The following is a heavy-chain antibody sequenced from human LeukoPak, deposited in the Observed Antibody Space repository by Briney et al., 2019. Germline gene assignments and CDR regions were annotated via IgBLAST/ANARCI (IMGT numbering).Heavy chain of an antibody. CDR2: INGDGTGA. Sequence: GSLRLSCAASGFTFGDHVMYWVREAPGRVLEWVSLINGDGTGAKYADSVRGRVTVSRDNSKNSLYLEMNSLRTEDTALYYCAKGQRSGTYYNAFEHLGQGTLVTVSS. V-gene: IGHV3-43*02. J-gene: IGHJ4*02. CDR1: GFTFGDHV. CDR3: AKGQRSGTYYNAFEH. D-gene: IGHD3-10*01.